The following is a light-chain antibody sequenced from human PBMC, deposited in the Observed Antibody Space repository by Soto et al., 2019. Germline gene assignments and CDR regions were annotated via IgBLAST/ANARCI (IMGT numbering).Light chain of an antibody. V-gene: IGLV2-14*01. CDR1: SRDVGGYNY. CDR2: EVS. CDR3: AVWDDSLSGWV. J-gene: IGLJ3*02. Sequence: QSALTQPASVSGSPGQSITISCTGTSRDVGGYNYVSWYQHHPGKAPKRMIYEVSNRPSGVSNRFSGSKSGNTASLTISGLQAEDEADYYCAVWDDSLSGWVFGGGTKVTVL.